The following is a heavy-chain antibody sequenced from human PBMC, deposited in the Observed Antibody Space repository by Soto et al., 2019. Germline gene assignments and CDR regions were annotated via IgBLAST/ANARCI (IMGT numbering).Heavy chain of an antibody. Sequence: GGSLRLSCAASGFTFSGFSMNWVRQAPGEGLEWVSYITSSSSTIYYADSVKGRFTISRDNGENSLHLQMNSLRDEDTAVYYCARVRIVAASKLYGMDVWGQGTTVTVSS. CDR2: ITSSSSTI. D-gene: IGHD3-22*01. CDR1: GFTFSGFS. J-gene: IGHJ6*02. V-gene: IGHV3-48*02. CDR3: ARVRIVAASKLYGMDV.